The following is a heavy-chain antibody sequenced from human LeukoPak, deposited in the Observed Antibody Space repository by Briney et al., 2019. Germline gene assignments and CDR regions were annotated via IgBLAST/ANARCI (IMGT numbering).Heavy chain of an antibody. CDR3: AAQRREILDY. Sequence: PGGSLRLSCAASGFTFSSYGMHWVRQAPGKGLEWVAFIRYDGSNKYYADSVKGRFTISRDNSKNTLYLQMNSLRAEGTAVYYCAAQRREILDYWGQGTLVTVSS. CDR1: GFTFSSYG. J-gene: IGHJ4*02. D-gene: IGHD1-26*01. CDR2: IRYDGSNK. V-gene: IGHV3-30*02.